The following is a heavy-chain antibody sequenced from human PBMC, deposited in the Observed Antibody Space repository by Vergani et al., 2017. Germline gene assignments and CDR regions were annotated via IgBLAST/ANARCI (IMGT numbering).Heavy chain of an antibody. V-gene: IGHV4-4*07. Sequence: QVQLQESGPGLVKPSETLSLTCTVSGGSISNYYWSWIRQPAGKGLEWIGRIYTSGSTNYNLSLKSRVTMSVDTSKNQFSLKLSSVTAADTAVYYCAREPGGVVAAWFDPWGLGTLVTVSS. J-gene: IGHJ5*02. CDR2: IYTSGST. CDR3: AREPGGVVAAWFDP. CDR1: GGSISNYY. D-gene: IGHD2-15*01.